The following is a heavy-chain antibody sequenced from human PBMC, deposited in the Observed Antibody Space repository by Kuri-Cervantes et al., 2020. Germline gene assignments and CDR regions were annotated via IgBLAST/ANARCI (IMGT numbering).Heavy chain of an antibody. CDR1: GGSISGSTYY. CDR2: IYYSGST. CDR3: ARGATIFGVVPDY. Sequence: SETLSLTCTVSGGSISGSTYYWGWIRQPPGKGLEWIGSIYYSGSTYYNPSLKSRVTISVDTSKNQFSLKLGSVTAADTAVYYCARGATIFGVVPDYWGQGTLVTVSS. D-gene: IGHD3-3*01. V-gene: IGHV4-39*01. J-gene: IGHJ4*02.